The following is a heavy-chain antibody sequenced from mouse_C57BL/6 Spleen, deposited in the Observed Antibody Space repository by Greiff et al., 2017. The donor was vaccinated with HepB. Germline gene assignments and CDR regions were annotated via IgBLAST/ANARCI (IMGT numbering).Heavy chain of an antibody. CDR3: TSYDYDPYYYAMDY. J-gene: IGHJ4*01. D-gene: IGHD2-4*01. CDR1: GFNIKDDY. V-gene: IGHV14-4*01. Sequence: VQLKESGAELVRPGASVKLSCTASGFNIKDDYMHWVKQRPEQGLEWIGWIDPENGDTEYASKFQGKATITADTSSNTAYLQLSSLTSEDTAVYYCTSYDYDPYYYAMDYWGQGTSVTVSS. CDR2: IDPENGDT.